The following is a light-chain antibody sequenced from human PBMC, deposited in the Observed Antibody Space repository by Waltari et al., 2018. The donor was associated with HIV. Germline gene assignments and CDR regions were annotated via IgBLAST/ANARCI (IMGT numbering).Light chain of an antibody. J-gene: IGLJ2*01. Sequence: SVLTQPPSVSGAPGQRVTISCTGSSSNIGAGYDVHWYQQLPGTAPKLLSYGNSNRPSGVPDRFSGSKSGTSASLAITGLQAEDEAYYYCQSYDSSLSGKVVFGGGTKLTVL. CDR2: GNS. V-gene: IGLV1-40*01. CDR3: QSYDSSLSGKVV. CDR1: SSNIGAGYD.